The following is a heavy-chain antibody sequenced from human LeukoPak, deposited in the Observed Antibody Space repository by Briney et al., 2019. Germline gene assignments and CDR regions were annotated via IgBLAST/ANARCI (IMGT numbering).Heavy chain of an antibody. CDR1: GFDVSSSY. Sequence: GGSLRLSCAASGFDVSSSYMTWVRQAPGKGLEWVSVIYSDGRTYYADSMKGKFSISRDNSKNTLYLQMLSLRVEDTAVYYCARGLLVDYWGQGTLVTVSS. V-gene: IGHV3-66*01. CDR3: ARGLLVDY. CDR2: IYSDGRT. J-gene: IGHJ4*02.